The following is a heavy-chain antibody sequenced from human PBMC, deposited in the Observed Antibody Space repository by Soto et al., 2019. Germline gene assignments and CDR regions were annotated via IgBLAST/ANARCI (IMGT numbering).Heavy chain of an antibody. CDR3: ARTLDIVVVVAATRPSWFDP. D-gene: IGHD2-15*01. J-gene: IGHJ5*02. V-gene: IGHV1-69*13. Sequence: SVEVSWKGSGGTFSSYSISWVLQAPGQGLEWMGGIIPIFGTANYAQKFQGRVTITADESTSTAYMELSSLRSEDTAVYYCARTLDIVVVVAATRPSWFDPWGQGTLVTVSS. CDR1: GGTFSSYS. CDR2: IIPIFGTA.